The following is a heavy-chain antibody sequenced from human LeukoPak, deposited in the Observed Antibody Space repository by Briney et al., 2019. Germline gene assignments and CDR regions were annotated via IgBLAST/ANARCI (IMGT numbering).Heavy chain of an antibody. Sequence: SGPALVKPTQTLTLTCTFSGFSLSTSGMCVSWIRQPPGKALEWLALIDWDDDKYYSTSLKTRLTISKDTSKSQEVLTMTNMDPVDTATYYCARIKVDDILTGYYRYFDYWGQGTLVTVSS. CDR1: GFSLSTSGMC. J-gene: IGHJ4*02. CDR3: ARIKVDDILTGYYRYFDY. V-gene: IGHV2-70*01. CDR2: IDWDDDK. D-gene: IGHD3-9*01.